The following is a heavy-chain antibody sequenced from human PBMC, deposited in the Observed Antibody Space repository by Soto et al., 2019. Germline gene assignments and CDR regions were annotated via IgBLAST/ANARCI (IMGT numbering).Heavy chain of an antibody. Sequence: GESLKISCEGSGYSFTNYWIGWVRQMPGKGLEWMGIIYPGDSDTRYSPSFQGQVTISADKPISTAYLQWSSLKTSDTAMYYCARHTTGISREIDYWGQGTLVTVSS. J-gene: IGHJ4*02. CDR2: IYPGDSDT. CDR3: ARHTTGISREIDY. V-gene: IGHV5-51*01. D-gene: IGHD1-1*01. CDR1: GYSFTNYW.